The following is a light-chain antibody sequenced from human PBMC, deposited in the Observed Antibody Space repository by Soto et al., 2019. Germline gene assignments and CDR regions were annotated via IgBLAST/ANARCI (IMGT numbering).Light chain of an antibody. CDR3: QQYNNWPPYT. CDR2: SAF. J-gene: IGKJ2*01. Sequence: EIVLTQSPATLSLSPGERATLSCRASQSISNNLAWYQQKPGQAPRLVIYSAFTRATGIPARFSGSGSGTEFTLTISSLQSEDFAVYYCQQYNNWPPYTFGQGTKVDI. CDR1: QSISNN. V-gene: IGKV3-15*01.